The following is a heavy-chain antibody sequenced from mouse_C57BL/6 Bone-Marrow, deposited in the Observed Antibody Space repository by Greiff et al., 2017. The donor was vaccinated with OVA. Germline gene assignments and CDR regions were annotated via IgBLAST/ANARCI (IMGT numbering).Heavy chain of an antibody. CDR1: GYAFSSSW. CDR2: IYPGDGDT. CDR3: AGFYYGYPFAY. Sequence: QVQLQQSGPELVKPGASVKISCKASGYAFSSSWMNWVKQRPGKGLEWIGRIYPGDGDTNYNGKFKGKATLTADKSSSTAYMQLSSLTSEDSAVYFCAGFYYGYPFAYWGQGTLVIVSA. J-gene: IGHJ3*01. D-gene: IGHD2-2*01. V-gene: IGHV1-82*01.